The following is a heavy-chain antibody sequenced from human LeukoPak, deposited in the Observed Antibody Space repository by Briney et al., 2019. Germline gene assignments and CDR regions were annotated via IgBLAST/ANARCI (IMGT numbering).Heavy chain of an antibody. CDR2: INPNSGGT. Sequence: ASVRVSCKASGGTFSSYAISWVRQAPGQGLEWMGWINPNSGGTNYAQKFQGRVTMTRDTSISTAYMELSRLRSDDTAVYYCARGWTMIVVAPMNWFDPWGQGTLVTVSS. CDR3: ARGWTMIVVAPMNWFDP. CDR1: GGTFSSYA. J-gene: IGHJ5*02. V-gene: IGHV1-2*02. D-gene: IGHD3-22*01.